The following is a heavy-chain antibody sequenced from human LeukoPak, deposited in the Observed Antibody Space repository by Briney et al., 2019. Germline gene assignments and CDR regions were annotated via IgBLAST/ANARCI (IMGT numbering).Heavy chain of an antibody. Sequence: GSLRLSCAASGFTFNSFTMHWVRQAPGKGLEWVALIWYDGSNKYYGDSVRGRFTISRDNSKNTLYLQMNSLRAEDTAVYYCARDRGYSYAHPLDFWGQGTLVTVSS. CDR3: ARDRGYSYAHPLDF. D-gene: IGHD5-18*01. CDR2: IWYDGSNK. CDR1: GFTFNSFT. V-gene: IGHV3-33*01. J-gene: IGHJ4*02.